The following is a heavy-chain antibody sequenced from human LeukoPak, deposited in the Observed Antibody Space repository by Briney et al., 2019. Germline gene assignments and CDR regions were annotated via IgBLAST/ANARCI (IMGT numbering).Heavy chain of an antibody. J-gene: IGHJ4*02. CDR2: IRNKDNTYTT. CDR1: GFTFSDQY. V-gene: IGHV3-72*01. Sequence: PGGSLRLSCAASGFTFSDQYMDWVRQAPGKGLEWVGRIRNKDNTYTTDYATSVKGRFTISRDDSKNSLYLQMNSLKTEDTAVYYCATLIADYWGQGTLVTVSS. D-gene: IGHD3-16*02. CDR3: ATLIADY.